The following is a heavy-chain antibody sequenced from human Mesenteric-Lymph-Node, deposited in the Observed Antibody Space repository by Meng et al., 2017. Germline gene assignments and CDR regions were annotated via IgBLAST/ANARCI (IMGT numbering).Heavy chain of an antibody. J-gene: IGHJ6*02. Sequence: GESLKISCAASGFTFSSYWMSWVRQAPGKGLEWVANIKQDGSEKYYVDSVKGRFTISRDNAKNSLYLQMNSLRAEDTAVYYCARRYWGYYYYGMDVWGQGTTVTVSS. D-gene: IGHD2-8*02. CDR2: IKQDGSEK. V-gene: IGHV3-7*01. CDR3: ARRYWGYYYYGMDV. CDR1: GFTFSSYW.